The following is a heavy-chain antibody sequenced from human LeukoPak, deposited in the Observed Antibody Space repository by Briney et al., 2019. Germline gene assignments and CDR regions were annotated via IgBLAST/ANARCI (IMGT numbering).Heavy chain of an antibody. CDR1: GFTFSSYA. Sequence: GGSLRLSCAASGFTFSSYAMRWARQAPGNGLEWVSGISGSGGTTYYADSVKGRFTISRDNSKDTLFLQMNSLRGDDTAVYYCTKDSAAYSNSLNFESWGQGTLVTVS. D-gene: IGHD6-13*01. V-gene: IGHV3-23*01. CDR2: ISGSGGTT. CDR3: TKDSAAYSNSLNFES. J-gene: IGHJ5*01.